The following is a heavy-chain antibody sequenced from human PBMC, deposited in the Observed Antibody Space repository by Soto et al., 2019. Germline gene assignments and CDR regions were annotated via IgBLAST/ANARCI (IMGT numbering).Heavy chain of an antibody. CDR3: ARGGRSSSWYLSLFDP. D-gene: IGHD6-13*01. V-gene: IGHV4-59*01. CDR1: GGSISSYY. Sequence: LSLTCTVSGGSISSYYWSWIRQPPGKGLEWIGYIYYSGSTNYNPSLKSRVTISVDTSKNQFSLKLSSVTAADTAVYYCARGGRSSSWYLSLFDPWGQGTLVTVSS. J-gene: IGHJ5*02. CDR2: IYYSGST.